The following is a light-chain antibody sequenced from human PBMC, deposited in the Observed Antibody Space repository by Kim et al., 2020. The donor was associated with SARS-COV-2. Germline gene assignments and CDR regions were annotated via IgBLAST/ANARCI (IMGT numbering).Light chain of an antibody. CDR2: KAS. Sequence: DIQMTQSPSSLSASVGDRVTITCRASQSISSYLNWYQQKPGKAPKLVIYKASNLESGVPSRFSGSGSGTEFTLTISSLQPDDFATYYCQQYNSDPPYTFGQGTKLEI. V-gene: IGKV1-5*03. J-gene: IGKJ2*01. CDR3: QQYNSDPPYT. CDR1: QSISSY.